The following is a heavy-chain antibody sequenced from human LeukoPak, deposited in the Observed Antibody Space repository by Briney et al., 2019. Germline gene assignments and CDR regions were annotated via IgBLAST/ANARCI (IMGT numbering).Heavy chain of an antibody. J-gene: IGHJ4*02. CDR2: ISHDSNTK. Sequence: GRSLRLSCAASGFSFTTYAMHWVRQAPGKGLEWLAVISHDSNTKCYADSVKGRFAISRDNSKNTLYLQLNTLRLDDTAVYYCATLQQYWGQGTLVTVSS. V-gene: IGHV3-30*09. CDR1: GFSFTTYA. CDR3: ATLQQY.